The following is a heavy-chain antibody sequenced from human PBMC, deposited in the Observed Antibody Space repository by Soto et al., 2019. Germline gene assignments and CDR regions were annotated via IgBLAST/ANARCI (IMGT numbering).Heavy chain of an antibody. Sequence: ASVKVSCKASVYTFTSYAMHWVRQAPGQRLEWMGWINAGNGNTKYSQKFQGRVTITRDTSASTAYMELSSLRSEDTAVYYCAREDYYDSSGYQLQAFDIWGQGTMVTVSS. CDR2: INAGNGNT. D-gene: IGHD3-22*01. CDR3: AREDYYDSSGYQLQAFDI. J-gene: IGHJ3*02. V-gene: IGHV1-3*01. CDR1: VYTFTSYA.